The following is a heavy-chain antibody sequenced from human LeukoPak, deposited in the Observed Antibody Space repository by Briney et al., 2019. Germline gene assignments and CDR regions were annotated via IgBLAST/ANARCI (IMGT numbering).Heavy chain of an antibody. CDR1: GFTFSSYW. D-gene: IGHD6-19*01. V-gene: IGHV3-7*01. CDR2: IKQDGTEK. J-gene: IGHJ4*02. CDR3: ARDGSGWSVY. Sequence: GGSLRLSCAASGFTFSSYWMSWLRQAPGKGLEWVANIKQDGTEKYYVDSVKGRFIISRDNAKNSLYLQMNSLRAEDTAVYYCARDGSGWSVYWGQGTLVTVSS.